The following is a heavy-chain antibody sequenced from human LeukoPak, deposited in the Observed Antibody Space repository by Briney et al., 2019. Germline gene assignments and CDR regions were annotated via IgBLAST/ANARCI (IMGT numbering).Heavy chain of an antibody. Sequence: GESLRLSCAASGFTFSSYGMHWVRQAPGKGLEWVAVIWYDGSNKYYSDSVKGRFTISRDNSKNTVYLQMGSLRVEDTAIYCCYATEAYWGRGTLVTVSS. J-gene: IGHJ4*02. CDR2: IWYDGSNK. V-gene: IGHV3-33*01. CDR1: GFTFSSYG. CDR3: YATEAY.